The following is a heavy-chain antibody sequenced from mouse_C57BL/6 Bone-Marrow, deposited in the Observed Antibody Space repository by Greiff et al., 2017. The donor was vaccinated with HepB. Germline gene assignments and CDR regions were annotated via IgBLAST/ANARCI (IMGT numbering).Heavy chain of an antibody. CDR1: GYTFTSYD. J-gene: IGHJ3*01. D-gene: IGHD2-5*01. V-gene: IGHV1-85*01. CDR3: ARPLYYSNFAY. CDR2: SYPRDGST. Sequence: QVQLQQSGPELVKPGASVKLSCKASGYTFTSYDINWVKQRPGQGLEWIGWSYPRDGSTKYNEKFKGKATLTVDTSSSTAYMELHSLTSEDSAVYFCARPLYYSNFAYWGQGTLVTISA.